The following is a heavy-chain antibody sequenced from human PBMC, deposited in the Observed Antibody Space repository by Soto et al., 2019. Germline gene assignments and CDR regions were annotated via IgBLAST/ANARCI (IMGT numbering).Heavy chain of an antibody. J-gene: IGHJ4*02. V-gene: IGHV3-7*03. CDR1: GFTFSSYW. CDR3: ARGGATYYYDSSGYYYSFDY. Sequence: EVQLVESGGGLVQPGGSLRLSCAASGFTFSSYWMSWVRQAPGKGLEWVANIKQDGSEKYYVDSVKGRFTISRDNAKNSLYLQMNSLRAEDTAVYYCARGGATYYYDSSGYYYSFDYWGQGTLVTVSS. D-gene: IGHD3-22*01. CDR2: IKQDGSEK.